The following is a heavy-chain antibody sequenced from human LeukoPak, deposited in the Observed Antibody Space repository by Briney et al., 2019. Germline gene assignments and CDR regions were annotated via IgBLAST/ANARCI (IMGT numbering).Heavy chain of an antibody. CDR2: IRSKANSYAT. CDR3: TRHPDSEYYDFWSGNVGDNWFDP. Sequence: GGSLRLSCAASGFTFSGSTIDWVRQASGKGLEWVGRIRSKANSYATGYTASVKGRFTISRDDSKNTAYLQMNSLKTEDTAVYYCTRHPDSEYYDFWSGNVGDNWFDPWGQGTLVTVSS. V-gene: IGHV3-73*01. CDR1: GFTFSGST. D-gene: IGHD3-3*01. J-gene: IGHJ5*02.